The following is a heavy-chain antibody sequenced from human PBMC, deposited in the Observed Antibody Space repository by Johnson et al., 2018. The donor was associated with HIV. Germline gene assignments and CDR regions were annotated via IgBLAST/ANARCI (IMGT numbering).Heavy chain of an antibody. D-gene: IGHD4-23*01. CDR3: ARDPPFGGNPSALDI. V-gene: IGHV3-30*03. CDR1: GFTFSSYG. J-gene: IGHJ3*02. Sequence: QVQLVESGGGVVQPGRSLRLSCAASGFTFSSYGMHWVRQAPGKGLEWVAVISYDGINKYYADSVKGRFTISRDNSKDTLYLQMHSLRTEDTALYYCARDPPFGGNPSALDIWGQGTMVTVSS. CDR2: ISYDGINK.